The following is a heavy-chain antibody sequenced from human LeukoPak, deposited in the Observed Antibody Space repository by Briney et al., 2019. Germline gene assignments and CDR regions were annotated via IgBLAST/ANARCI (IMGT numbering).Heavy chain of an antibody. CDR3: ARHDIIESITATFDP. CDR1: GGSISSYY. V-gene: IGHV4-59*01. CDR2: IYYSGST. D-gene: IGHD3-10*01. J-gene: IGHJ5*02. Sequence: PSETLSLTCTVSGGSISSYYWSWIRQPPGKGLEWIGYIYYSGSTNYNPSLKSRVTISVDTSKNQFSLKLSPVTAADTAVYYCARHDIIESITATFDPWGQGTLVTASS.